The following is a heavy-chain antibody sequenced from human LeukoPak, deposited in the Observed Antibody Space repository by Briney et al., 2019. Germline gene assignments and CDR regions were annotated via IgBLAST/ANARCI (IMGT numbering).Heavy chain of an antibody. CDR1: GYTFTSYA. CDR2: INAGNGNT. D-gene: IGHD2-2*01. V-gene: IGHV1-3*03. Sequence: ASVKVSCKASGYTFTSYAMHWVRQAPGQRLEWMGWINAGNGNTKYSQEFQGGVTITRDTSASTAYMELSSLRSEDMAVYYCARGPTRLTSYTPFDYWGQGTLVTVSS. J-gene: IGHJ4*02. CDR3: ARGPTRLTSYTPFDY.